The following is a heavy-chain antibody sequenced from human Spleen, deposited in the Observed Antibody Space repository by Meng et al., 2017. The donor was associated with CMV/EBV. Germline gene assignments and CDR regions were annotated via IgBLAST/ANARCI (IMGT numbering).Heavy chain of an antibody. CDR3: ATTDFWSGFASRDSFAI. CDR2: IRYDGSNK. CDR1: GFTFSSYG. V-gene: IGHV3-30*02. Sequence: GGSLRLSCVVSGFTFSSYGMHWVRQAPGKGLEWVAFIRYDGSNKYYADSVKGRFTISRDNSKNTLYLQMNSLRAEDTAVYYCATTDFWSGFASRDSFAIWGQGTMVTVSS. D-gene: IGHD3-3*01. J-gene: IGHJ3*02.